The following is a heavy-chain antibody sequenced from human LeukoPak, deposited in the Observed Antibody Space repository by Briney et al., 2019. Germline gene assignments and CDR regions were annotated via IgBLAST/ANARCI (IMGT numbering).Heavy chain of an antibody. D-gene: IGHD5-18*01. V-gene: IGHV4-4*07. CDR1: GGSISSYY. Sequence: PSETLSLTCTVSGGSISSYYWSWIRQPAGKGLEWIGRIYTSGSTNYNPSLKSRVTMSVDTSKNQFSPKLSSVTAADTAVYYCARDLGYSSAYYYYYMDVWGKGTTVTVSS. CDR3: ARDLGYSSAYYYYYMDV. J-gene: IGHJ6*03. CDR2: IYTSGST.